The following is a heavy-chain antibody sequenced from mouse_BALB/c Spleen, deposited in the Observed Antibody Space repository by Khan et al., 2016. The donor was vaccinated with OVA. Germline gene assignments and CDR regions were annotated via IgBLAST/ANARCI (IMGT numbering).Heavy chain of an antibody. J-gene: IGHJ3*01. CDR2: ISPGSDDT. D-gene: IGHD1-2*01. Sequence: QVQLKQSGAELARPGASVKLSCKASGYIFTDYYINWVKQRTGQGLEWIGEISPGSDDTYYNEKFKGKATLTADKSSSTAYMQLSSLTSEDSAVYFWARVNYFVYTYAYWGQGTLVTVSA. CDR1: GYIFTDYY. V-gene: IGHV1-77*01. CDR3: ARVNYFVYTYAY.